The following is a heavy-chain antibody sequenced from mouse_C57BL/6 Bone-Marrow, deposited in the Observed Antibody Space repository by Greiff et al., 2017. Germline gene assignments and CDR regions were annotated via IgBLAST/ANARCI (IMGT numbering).Heavy chain of an antibody. CDR1: GYTFTSYW. V-gene: IGHV1-55*01. CDR2: IYPTSGRT. Sequence: VQLQQPGAELVKPGASVKMSCKASGYTFTSYWITWVKQRPGQGLEWIGDIYPTSGRTNYNEKFKSKAILTVDTSSNTAYMQLSSLTSEASAVFYCARSGPLGRSFDNWGQGTTLTVTS. D-gene: IGHD4-1*01. J-gene: IGHJ2*01. CDR3: ARSGPLGRSFDN.